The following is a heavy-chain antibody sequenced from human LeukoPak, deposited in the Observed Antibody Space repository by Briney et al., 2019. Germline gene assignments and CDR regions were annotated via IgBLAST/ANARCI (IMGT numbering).Heavy chain of an antibody. D-gene: IGHD6-19*01. CDR1: GGSISSYY. V-gene: IGHV4-39*07. CDR2: IYYSGST. Sequence: PSETLSLTRTVSGGSISSYYWGWIRQPPGKGLEWIGSIYYSGSTYYNPSLKSRVTISIDKSKNQFSLKLSSVTAADTAVYYCARDRPPYSSGRRASQAYWYFDLWGRGTLVTVSS. CDR3: ARDRPPYSSGRRASQAYWYFDL. J-gene: IGHJ2*01.